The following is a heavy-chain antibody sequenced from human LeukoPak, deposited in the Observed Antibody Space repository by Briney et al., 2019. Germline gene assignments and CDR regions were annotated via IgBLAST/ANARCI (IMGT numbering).Heavy chain of an antibody. V-gene: IGHV3-66*01. Sequence: GGSLRLSCAASGFTVSSNYMSWVRQAPGKGLEWVSVIYSGGSTYYADSVKGRFTISRDNSKNTLSLQMNSLRAEDTAVYYCARDLYDYVNYWGQGTLVTVSS. CDR1: GFTVSSNY. CDR3: ARDLYDYVNY. D-gene: IGHD3-16*01. J-gene: IGHJ4*02. CDR2: IYSGGST.